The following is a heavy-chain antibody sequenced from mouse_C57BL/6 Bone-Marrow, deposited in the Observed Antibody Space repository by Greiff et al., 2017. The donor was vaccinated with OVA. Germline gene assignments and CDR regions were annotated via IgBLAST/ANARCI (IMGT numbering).Heavy chain of an antibody. CDR2: IWSGGST. Sequence: VKLVESGPGLVQPSQSLSITCTVSGFSLTSYGVHWVRQSPGKGLEWLGVIWSGGSTDYNAAFISRLSISKDNSKSQVFFKMNSLQADDTAIYYCARKSNYEYYFDYWGQGTTLTVSS. D-gene: IGHD2-5*01. J-gene: IGHJ2*01. CDR3: ARKSNYEYYFDY. CDR1: GFSLTSYG. V-gene: IGHV2-2*01.